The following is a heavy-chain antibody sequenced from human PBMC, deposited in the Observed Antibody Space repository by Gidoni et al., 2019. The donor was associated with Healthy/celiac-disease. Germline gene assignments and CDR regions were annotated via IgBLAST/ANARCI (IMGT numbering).Heavy chain of an antibody. CDR3: AREKVEMATIPFDY. CDR1: GFTFSSYG. J-gene: IGHJ4*02. D-gene: IGHD5-12*01. Sequence: QVQLVESGGGVVQPGRSLRLSCAASGFTFSSYGMHWVRQAPGKGLEWVAVIWYDGSNKYYADSVKGRFTISRDNSKNTLYLQMNSLRAEDTAVYYCAREKVEMATIPFDYWGQGTLVTVSS. V-gene: IGHV3-33*01. CDR2: IWYDGSNK.